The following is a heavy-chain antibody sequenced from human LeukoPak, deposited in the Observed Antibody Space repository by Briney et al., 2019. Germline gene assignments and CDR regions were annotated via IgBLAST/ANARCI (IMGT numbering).Heavy chain of an antibody. V-gene: IGHV3-7*03. J-gene: IGHJ4*02. CDR2: IKQDGSEK. D-gene: IGHD6-13*01. Sequence: PGGSLRLSCAASGFTFSSYWMSWVRQAPGKGLEWVANIKQDGSEKYYVDSVKGRFTISRDNAKSSLYLQMNSLRAEDTAVYYCAREKAAAGRYYFDYWGQGTLVTVSS. CDR1: GFTFSSYW. CDR3: AREKAAAGRYYFDY.